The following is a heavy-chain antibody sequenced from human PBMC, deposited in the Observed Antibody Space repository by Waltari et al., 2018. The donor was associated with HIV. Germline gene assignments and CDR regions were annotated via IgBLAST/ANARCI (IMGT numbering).Heavy chain of an antibody. CDR3: ARGPQDYPKYYFDY. Sequence: QVQLVQSRAEVTKPGASLKVSCKASGYTFTRYDINWGRQDTGQGLEWLGWMNPNSGNTGYAQRFQGRVTMTRNTSISTAYMELSSLRSEDTAVYFCARGPQDYPKYYFDYWGQGTLVTVSS. CDR1: GYTFTRYD. D-gene: IGHD4-17*01. V-gene: IGHV1-8*01. J-gene: IGHJ4*02. CDR2: MNPNSGNT.